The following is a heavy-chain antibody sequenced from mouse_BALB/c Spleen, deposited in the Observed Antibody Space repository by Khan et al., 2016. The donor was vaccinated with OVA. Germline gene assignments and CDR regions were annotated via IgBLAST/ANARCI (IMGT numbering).Heavy chain of an antibody. D-gene: IGHD2-10*01. CDR2: IWSDGST. Sequence: QVQLKQSGPGLVAPSQSLSITCTISGFSLTNYGIHWVRQPPGEGLVWLVVIWSDGSTTYNSALKSRLTISKDNSKSQVFLEMNSLQTDDTAVYFCARQPYYHYNIMDYWGQGTSVTVSS. CDR1: GFSLTNYG. V-gene: IGHV2-6-1*01. CDR3: ARQPYYHYNIMDY. J-gene: IGHJ4*01.